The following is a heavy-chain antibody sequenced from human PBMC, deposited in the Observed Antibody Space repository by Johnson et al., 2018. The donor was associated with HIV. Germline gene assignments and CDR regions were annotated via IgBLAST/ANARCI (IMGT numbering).Heavy chain of an antibody. CDR2: IFSGGTT. CDR3: AKDVGDGYNRWGAFDF. Sequence: VQLMESGGGLVQPGGSLRLSCAASGFTVSSNYMTWVRQAPGKGLEWVSVIFSGGTTYSADPVKGRSILSRDNSKNTLYLQMNRLRAEDTAVYYCAKDVGDGYNRWGAFDFWGQGTMVTVSS. V-gene: IGHV3-66*01. D-gene: IGHD5-24*01. CDR1: GFTVSSNY. J-gene: IGHJ3*01.